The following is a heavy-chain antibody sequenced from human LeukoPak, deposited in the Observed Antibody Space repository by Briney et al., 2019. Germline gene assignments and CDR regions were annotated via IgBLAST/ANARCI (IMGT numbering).Heavy chain of an antibody. CDR2: INPNNGGT. D-gene: IGHD3-9*01. CDR3: ARGDDILTGNRDWFDP. J-gene: IGHJ5*02. Sequence: ASVKVSCKASGYTFTGYYMHWVRQAPGQGLEWMGWINPNNGGTKYAQKFQGRVTMTRDTSISTAYMELSRLTSDDTAVYYCARGDDILTGNRDWFDPWGQGTLVTVFS. V-gene: IGHV1-2*02. CDR1: GYTFTGYY.